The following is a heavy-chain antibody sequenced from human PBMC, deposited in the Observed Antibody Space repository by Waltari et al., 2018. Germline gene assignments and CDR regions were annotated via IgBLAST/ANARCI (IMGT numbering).Heavy chain of an antibody. V-gene: IGHV3-15*01. CDR3: TTDPHYYRAWTNYYALDV. D-gene: IGHD3-10*01. Sequence: EEQLVESGGGLVKPGGSVRLSGAASGFTLANAWMSWVRKAPGKGLGWVGLIKSRLNGGATDYAAPVIGRFTISRDDLKNLLYLQVNSLNTEDTAVYFCTTDPHYYRAWTNYYALDVWGQGAMVAVSS. J-gene: IGHJ3*01. CDR1: GFTLANAW. CDR2: IKSRLNGGAT.